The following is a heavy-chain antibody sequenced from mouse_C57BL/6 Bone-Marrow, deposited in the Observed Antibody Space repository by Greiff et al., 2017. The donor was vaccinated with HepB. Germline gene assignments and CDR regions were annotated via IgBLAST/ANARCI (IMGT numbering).Heavy chain of an antibody. J-gene: IGHJ3*01. D-gene: IGHD2-4*01. Sequence: EVMLVESGGDLVKPGGSLKLSCAASGFTFSSYGMSWVRQTPDKRLEWVATISSGGSYTYYPDSVKGRFTISRDNAKNTLYLQMSSLKSEDTAMYYCAKRGHYDYDGFAYWGQGTLVTVSA. CDR1: GFTFSSYG. CDR3: AKRGHYDYDGFAY. V-gene: IGHV5-6*01. CDR2: ISSGGSYT.